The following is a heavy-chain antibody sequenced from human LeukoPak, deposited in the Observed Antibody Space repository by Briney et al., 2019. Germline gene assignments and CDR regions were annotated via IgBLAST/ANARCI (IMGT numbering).Heavy chain of an antibody. CDR3: AKLRGSFDI. J-gene: IGHJ3*02. CDR1: GFTFDNYA. CDR2: ISWNSGLK. D-gene: IGHD3-16*01. Sequence: GGSLRLSCAASGFTFDNYAMHWVRQAPGKGLEWVSYISWNSGLKGYADSVKGRFTISRDNAKNSLVLQMNSLTTEDTALYYCAKLRGSFDIWGQGTMVVVSS. V-gene: IGHV3-9*01.